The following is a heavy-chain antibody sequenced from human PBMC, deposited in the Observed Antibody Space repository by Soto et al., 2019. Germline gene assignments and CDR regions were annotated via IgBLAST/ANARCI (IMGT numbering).Heavy chain of an antibody. CDR2: IFSSGTT. CDR3: ARVPSPFDFYYAMDV. Sequence: SLTCSVSSVSISYYYWNWIRQPPGKGLEWIGYIFSSGTTYYNPSLKSRLTMSLDTSQNQFSLKLNSVTAADTAVYFCARVPSPFDFYYAMDVWGQGTTVTVSS. CDR1: SVSISYYY. D-gene: IGHD3-16*01. J-gene: IGHJ6*02. V-gene: IGHV4-4*09.